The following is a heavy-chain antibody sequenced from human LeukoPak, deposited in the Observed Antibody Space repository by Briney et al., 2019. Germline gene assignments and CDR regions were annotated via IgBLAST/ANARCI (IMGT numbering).Heavy chain of an antibody. Sequence: GGSLRLSCATSEFTFSRYSMYRVRQAPGKGLECVANINQDGSEKYYVDSVKGRFTISRDNAKNSLYLQMNSLRVEDTAVYYCAGGSSGLWGQGTMVTVSS. CDR1: EFTFSRYS. V-gene: IGHV3-7*01. J-gene: IGHJ3*01. CDR2: INQDGSEK. D-gene: IGHD3-22*01. CDR3: AGGSSGL.